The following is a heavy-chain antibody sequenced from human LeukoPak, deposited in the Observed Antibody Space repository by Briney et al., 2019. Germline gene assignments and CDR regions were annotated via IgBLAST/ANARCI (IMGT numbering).Heavy chain of an antibody. CDR3: ARGRVVVAATVLYYFDY. CDR1: GYTFTSYD. J-gene: IGHJ4*02. V-gene: IGHV1-8*01. Sequence: ASVKVSCKASGYTFTSYDINWVRQATGQGLEWMGWMNPNSGNTGYAQKFQGRVTMTRNTSISTAYMELSSPRSEDTAVYYCARGRVVVAATVLYYFDYWGQGTLVTVSS. D-gene: IGHD2-15*01. CDR2: MNPNSGNT.